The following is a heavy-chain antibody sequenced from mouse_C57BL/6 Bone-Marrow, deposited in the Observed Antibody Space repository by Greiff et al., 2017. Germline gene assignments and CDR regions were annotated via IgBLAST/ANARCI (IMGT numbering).Heavy chain of an antibody. CDR2: IYPGSGST. J-gene: IGHJ4*01. CDR3: ARERRWCLRDYAMDY. V-gene: IGHV1-55*01. CDR1: GYTFTSYW. D-gene: IGHD1-1*02. Sequence: QVQLKQPGAELVKPGASVTMSCKASGYTFTSYWITWVKQRPGQGLEWIGDIYPGSGSTNYNEKFKSKATLTVDTSSSTAYMQLSSLTSEDSAVYYCARERRWCLRDYAMDYWGQGTSVTVSS.